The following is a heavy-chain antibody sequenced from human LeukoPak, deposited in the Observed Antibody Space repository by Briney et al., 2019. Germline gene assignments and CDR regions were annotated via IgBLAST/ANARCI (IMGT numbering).Heavy chain of an antibody. CDR3: ARSDCSGGSCYGPIIY. D-gene: IGHD2-15*01. Sequence: SETLSLTCTVSGGSISSSSYYWGWIRQPPGKGLEWIGSIYYSGSTYYNPSLKSRVTIPVDTSKNQFSLKLSSVTAADTAVYYCARSDCSGGSCYGPIIYWGQGTLVTVSS. CDR2: IYYSGST. V-gene: IGHV4-39*01. J-gene: IGHJ4*02. CDR1: GGSISSSSYY.